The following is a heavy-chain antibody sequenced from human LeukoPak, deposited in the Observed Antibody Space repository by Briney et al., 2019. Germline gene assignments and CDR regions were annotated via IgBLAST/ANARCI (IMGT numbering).Heavy chain of an antibody. V-gene: IGHV4-59*01. D-gene: IGHD2-15*01. CDR2: IYYSGST. J-gene: IGHJ4*02. CDR3: ARDYCSGGSCYWDY. Sequence: PSETLSLTCTVSGGSISSYYWSWIRQPPGQGLEWIGYIYYSGSTNYNPSLKSRVTISVDTSKNQFSLKLSSVTAADTAVYYCARDYCSGGSCYWDYWGQGTLVTVSS. CDR1: GGSISSYY.